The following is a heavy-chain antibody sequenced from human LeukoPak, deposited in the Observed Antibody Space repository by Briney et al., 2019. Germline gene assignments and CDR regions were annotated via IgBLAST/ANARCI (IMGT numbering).Heavy chain of an antibody. CDR1: GGSISSSSYY. Sequence: SETLSLTCTVSGGSISSSSYYWGWIRQPPGKGLEWIGSIYYSGSTYYNPSLKSRVTISVDTSKNQFSLKLSSVTAADTAVYYCARLLGDDLDYWGQGTLVTVSS. J-gene: IGHJ4*02. CDR3: ARLLGDDLDY. CDR2: IYYSGST. V-gene: IGHV4-39*01. D-gene: IGHD2-21*02.